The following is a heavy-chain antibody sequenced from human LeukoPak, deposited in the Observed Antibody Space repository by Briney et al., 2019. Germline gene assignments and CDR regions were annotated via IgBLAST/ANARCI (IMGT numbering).Heavy chain of an antibody. CDR1: GYTFTSYG. CDR2: ISAYNGNT. J-gene: IGHJ4*02. CDR3: AILNGGTLFDY. D-gene: IGHD4-23*01. V-gene: IGHV1-18*01. Sequence: ASVKVSCKASGYTFTSYGISWVRQAPGQGLEWMGWISAYNGNTNYAQKLQGRVTMTTDTSASTAYMELSSLRSEDTAVYYCAILNGGTLFDYWGQGTLVTVSS.